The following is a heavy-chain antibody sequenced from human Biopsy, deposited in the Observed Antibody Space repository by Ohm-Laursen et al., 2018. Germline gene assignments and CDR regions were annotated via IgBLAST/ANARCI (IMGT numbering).Heavy chain of an antibody. V-gene: IGHV1-18*01. CDR1: GYIFTSFG. D-gene: IGHD3-16*01. CDR3: ARVREGGLLDY. Sequence: SSVSVSCKRSGYIFTSFGVSWVRQAPGHGLGWMGWVSTYNGNTEYEQKFQGRATMTTDTSANTAYMELRRLRSDDPAVYFCARVREGGLLDYWGQGILVTVSS. J-gene: IGHJ4*02. CDR2: VSTYNGNT.